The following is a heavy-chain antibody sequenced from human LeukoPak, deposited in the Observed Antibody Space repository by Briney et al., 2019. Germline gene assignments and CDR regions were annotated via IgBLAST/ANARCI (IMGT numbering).Heavy chain of an antibody. CDR2: IKQDGSDK. CDR1: GFTFSSYW. Sequence: GGSLRLSCAASGFTFSSYWMSWVRQAPGKGLEWVANIKQDGSDKYYVDSVKGRFTISRDNAKNSLYLQMNSLRAEDTAVYYCATIADSPRFDYWGQGTLVTVSS. V-gene: IGHV3-7*01. D-gene: IGHD2-21*01. J-gene: IGHJ4*02. CDR3: ATIADSPRFDY.